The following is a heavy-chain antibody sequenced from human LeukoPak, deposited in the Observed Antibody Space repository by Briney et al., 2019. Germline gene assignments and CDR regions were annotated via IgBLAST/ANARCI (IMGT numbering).Heavy chain of an antibody. V-gene: IGHV3-15*01. J-gene: IGHJ4*02. Sequence: GGSLRLSCVDSGFTFTNAWMSWVRQAPGKGLEWIGRIKSKTDGETTNYAEPVRGRFTISRDDSKSAVYLQMNSLKIEDTAVYYCTTSGYGSGPVDHWGQGALVTVFS. CDR3: TTSGYGSGPVDH. D-gene: IGHD6-19*01. CDR1: GFTFTNAW. CDR2: IKSKTDGETT.